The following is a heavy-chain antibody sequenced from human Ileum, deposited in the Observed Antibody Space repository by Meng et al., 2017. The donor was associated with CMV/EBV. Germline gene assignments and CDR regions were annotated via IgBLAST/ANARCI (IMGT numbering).Heavy chain of an antibody. V-gene: IGHV3-21*06. D-gene: IGHD3-9*01. CDR1: GFSFSTYS. Sequence: GESLKISCGASGFSFSTYSMNWVRQAPGKGLEWVSFISSGIQSEYYADSVKGRFTISRDNAQNLLYLQMNSLRAEDTAVYYCAREAGAGHSSSDWFDPWGQGTLVTVSS. CDR3: AREAGAGHSSSDWFDP. CDR2: ISSGIQSE. J-gene: IGHJ5*02.